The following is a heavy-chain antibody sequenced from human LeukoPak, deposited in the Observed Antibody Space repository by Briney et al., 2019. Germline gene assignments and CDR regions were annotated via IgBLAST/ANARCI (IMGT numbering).Heavy chain of an antibody. V-gene: IGHV4-34*01. CDR3: AGSCSGGSCRSPN. CDR1: GGSFSGYY. CDR2: INHSGST. Sequence: SETLSLTCAVYGGSFSGYYWSWIRQPPGKGLEWIGEINHSGSTNYNPSLKSRVTISVDTSKNQFSLKLSSVTAADTAVYYCAGSCSGGSCRSPNWGQGTLVTVSS. J-gene: IGHJ4*02. D-gene: IGHD2-15*01.